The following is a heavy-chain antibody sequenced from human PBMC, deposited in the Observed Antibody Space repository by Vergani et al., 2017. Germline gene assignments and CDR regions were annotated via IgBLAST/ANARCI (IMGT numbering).Heavy chain of an antibody. CDR2: ICWNSNSI. CDR3: AKDLGTSSGGVWFDP. D-gene: IGHD6-6*01. V-gene: IGHV3-9*02. CDR1: GFTSAGYA. J-gene: IGHJ5*02. Sequence: EVQLEESGGGLVLPGRSLRLSCVASGFTSAGYAMHWVRQAPGKGLEWVSGICWNSNSIGYADSVKGRFTISRDNAKNSLYLQMNSLRAEDTALYYCAKDLGTSSGGVWFDPWGQGTLVTVSS.